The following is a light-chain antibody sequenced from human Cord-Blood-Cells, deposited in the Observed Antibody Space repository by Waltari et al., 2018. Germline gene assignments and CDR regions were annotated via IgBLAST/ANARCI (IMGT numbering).Light chain of an antibody. J-gene: IGKJ1*01. Sequence: DIVMTQSPDSLAASVGERATINCKSSQSVLYSSNNKNYLAWYQQKPGQPPKLLIYWASTRESGVPDRFSGSGSGTDFTLTISSLQAEDVAVYYCQQYYSTPWTFGQGTKVEIK. CDR1: QSVLYSSNNKNY. CDR2: WAS. CDR3: QQYYSTPWT. V-gene: IGKV4-1*01.